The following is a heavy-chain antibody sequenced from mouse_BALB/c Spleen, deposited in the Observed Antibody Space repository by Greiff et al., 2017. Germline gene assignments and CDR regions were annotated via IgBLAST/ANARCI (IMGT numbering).Heavy chain of an antibody. D-gene: IGHD1-1*02. J-gene: IGHJ1*01. CDR2: ISYSGST. V-gene: IGHV3-2*02. CDR3: ASLYGYWYFDV. CDR1: GYSITSDYA. Sequence: DVKLVESGPGLVKPSQSLSLTCTVTGYSITSDYAWNWIRQFPGNKLEWMGYISYSGSTSYNPSLKSRISITRDTSKNQFFLQLNSVTTEDTATYYCASLYGYWYFDVWGAGTTVTVSS.